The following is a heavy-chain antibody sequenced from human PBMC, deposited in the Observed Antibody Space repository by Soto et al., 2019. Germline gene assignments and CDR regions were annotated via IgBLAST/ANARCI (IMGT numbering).Heavy chain of an antibody. CDR3: TRGVVA. CDR2: ISHSGSP. J-gene: IGHJ5*02. D-gene: IGHD2-8*01. V-gene: IGHV4-30-2*06. Sequence: QVQLQESASRVVRPSQTLSVTCSVSGGSVSSGGYSWSWIRQSPGKGLEWIGFISHSGSPDYNPALKSRVTISVDKPMNQISLELSSVTAADTAVYYCTRGVVAWGPGTLVTVSS. CDR1: GGSVSSGGYS.